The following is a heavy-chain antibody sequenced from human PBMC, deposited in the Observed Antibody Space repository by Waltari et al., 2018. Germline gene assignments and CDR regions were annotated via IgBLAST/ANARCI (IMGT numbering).Heavy chain of an antibody. CDR1: GGSMISGGHS. Sequence: QLQLQESGSGLVRPLETLSLTCTLSGGSMISGGHSWTWLRQPPGKGLEGIAYIYHTGASHYNSSLENRVTISVDTSKNQFSLKVKSVTAADTAVYYCARGSYTNPFDYWGQGRLVTVSS. CDR3: ARGSYTNPFDY. D-gene: IGHD3-10*01. V-gene: IGHV4-30-2*01. J-gene: IGHJ4*02. CDR2: IYHTGAS.